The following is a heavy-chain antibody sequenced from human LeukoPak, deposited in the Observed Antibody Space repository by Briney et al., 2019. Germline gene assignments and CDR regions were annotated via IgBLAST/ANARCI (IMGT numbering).Heavy chain of an antibody. CDR1: GGSISNYY. Sequence: SETLSLTCTVSGGSISNYYWSWIRQPAGKGLEWIGRIYTSESTNYNPSLKSRVTISVDTSKNQFSLKLSSVTAADTAVYYCAREEIRSWFDPWGQGTLVTVSS. V-gene: IGHV4-4*07. CDR2: IYTSEST. CDR3: AREEIRSWFDP. D-gene: IGHD5-24*01. J-gene: IGHJ5*02.